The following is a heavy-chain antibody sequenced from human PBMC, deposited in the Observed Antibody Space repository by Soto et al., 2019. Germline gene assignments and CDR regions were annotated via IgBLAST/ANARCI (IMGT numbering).Heavy chain of an antibody. Sequence: SETLSLTCAVYGGSVNGYYWDWIRQPPGKGLEWIGEINHTGGTHYNPPLKSRVTMSVDTSKNQFSLRLSSVTAADTAIYYCATRITVFGLLIPPFDPWGQGTKVTVYS. V-gene: IGHV4-34*01. J-gene: IGHJ5*02. D-gene: IGHD3-3*01. CDR3: ATRITVFGLLIPPFDP. CDR1: GGSVNGYY. CDR2: INHTGGT.